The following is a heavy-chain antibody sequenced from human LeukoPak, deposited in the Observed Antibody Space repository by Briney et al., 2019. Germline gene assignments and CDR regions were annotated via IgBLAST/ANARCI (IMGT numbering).Heavy chain of an antibody. V-gene: IGHV4-39*07. CDR2: IYYSGST. CDR3: ARAGRGELRV. D-gene: IGHD1-26*01. Sequence: SETLSLTCTVSGGSISSSTSYWGWIRQPPGKGLEWIATIYYSGSTYYNPSLKSRVTISVDTSKNQFSLKLSSVTAADTAVYYCARAGRGELRVWGQGTLVTVSS. J-gene: IGHJ4*02. CDR1: GGSISSSTSY.